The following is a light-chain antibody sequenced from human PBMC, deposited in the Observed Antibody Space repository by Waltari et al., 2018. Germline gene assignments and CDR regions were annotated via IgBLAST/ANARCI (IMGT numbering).Light chain of an antibody. Sequence: IQMTQSPATLSASVGSCVTVTCRARQTINKMLAWYQQKPGNAPNLLIYDASTLQSGVPSRFSGSGFGTEFTLAISSLQPEDFATYFCQHYNTDPPTFGQGTRVELK. CDR1: QTINKM. J-gene: IGKJ1*01. V-gene: IGKV1-5*01. CDR2: DAS. CDR3: QHYNTDPPT.